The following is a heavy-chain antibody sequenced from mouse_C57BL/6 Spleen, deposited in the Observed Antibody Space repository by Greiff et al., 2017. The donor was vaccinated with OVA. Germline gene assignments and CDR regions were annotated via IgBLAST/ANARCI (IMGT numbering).Heavy chain of an antibody. V-gene: IGHV7-1*01. CDR3: ARDAGRGAMDY. J-gene: IGHJ4*01. Sequence: EVKLVESGGGLVQSGRSLRLSCATSGFTFSDFYMEWVRQAPGKGLEWIAASRNKANDYTTEYSASVKGRFIVSRDTSQSILYLQMNALRAEDTAIYYCARDAGRGAMDYWGQGTSVTVSS. CDR1: GFTFSDFY. CDR2: SRNKANDYTT.